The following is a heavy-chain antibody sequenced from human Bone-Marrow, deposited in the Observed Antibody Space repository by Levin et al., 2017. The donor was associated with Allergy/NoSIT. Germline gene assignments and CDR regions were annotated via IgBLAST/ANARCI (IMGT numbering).Heavy chain of an antibody. CDR1: GFSFSTYA. V-gene: IGHV3-23*01. J-gene: IGHJ4*02. CDR3: ARLLTASGTDH. Sequence: HPGGSLRLSCAASGFSFSTYAMSWVRQAPGKGLEWVSGLSISGRDTYYADSVKGRFTISRDNSKNTLYLQMNSLRAEDTAVYYCARLLTASGTDHWGQGTLVTVSS. CDR2: LSISGRDT. D-gene: IGHD6-13*01.